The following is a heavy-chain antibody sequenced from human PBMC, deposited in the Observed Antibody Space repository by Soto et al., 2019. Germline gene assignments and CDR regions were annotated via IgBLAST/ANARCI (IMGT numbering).Heavy chain of an antibody. Sequence: EVQVLATGGGLIQPGGSLRLSCAASGFTVNSHSMSWVRQAPGEGLQWVSITNTGGTTYYADSVKGRFTVSRDNSKNTLYLQMNRRRAEDTAVYYCAKGDGFILAVWGQGTTVSVSS. CDR2: TNTGGTT. CDR3: AKGDGFILAV. CDR1: GFTVNSHS. J-gene: IGHJ6*02. D-gene: IGHD1-26*01. V-gene: IGHV3-53*02.